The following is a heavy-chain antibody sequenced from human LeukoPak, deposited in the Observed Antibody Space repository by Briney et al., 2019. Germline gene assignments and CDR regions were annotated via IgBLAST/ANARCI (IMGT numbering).Heavy chain of an antibody. CDR2: IYHSGST. J-gene: IGHJ3*02. Sequence: SETLSLTCAVSGYSISSGYYWGWIRQPPGKGLEWIGSIYHSGSTYYNPSLKSRVTISVDTSKNQFSLKLSSVTAADTAVYYRARAYYDFWSGYSHDAFDIWGQGTMVTVSS. CDR3: ARAYYDFWSGYSHDAFDI. V-gene: IGHV4-38-2*01. CDR1: GYSISSGYY. D-gene: IGHD3-3*01.